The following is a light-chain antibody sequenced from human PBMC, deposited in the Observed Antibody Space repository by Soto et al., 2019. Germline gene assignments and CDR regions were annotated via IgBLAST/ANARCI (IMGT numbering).Light chain of an antibody. CDR3: SSYTSSSSLWV. Sequence: QSALTQPASVSGSPGQSITISCTGTSSDVGGYNYVSWYQQHPGKAPKLMIYDVSNRPSGVSNRFSGSKSGNTASLTMSGLQAEDEAEYYCSSYTSSSSLWVLGTGTKLTVL. J-gene: IGLJ1*01. CDR2: DVS. CDR1: SSDVGGYNY. V-gene: IGLV2-14*01.